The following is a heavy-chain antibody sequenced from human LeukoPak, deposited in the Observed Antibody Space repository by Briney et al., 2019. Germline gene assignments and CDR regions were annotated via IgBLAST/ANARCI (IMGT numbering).Heavy chain of an antibody. CDR1: GGSISSYH. J-gene: IGHJ4*02. V-gene: IGHV4-59*01. CDR2: IDYSGST. D-gene: IGHD5-18*01. Sequence: SETLSLTCTVSGGSISSYHWSWIRQPPGKGPEWIGYIDYSGSTNYNPSLKSRVTMSVDTSKNQFSLKLSSVTAADTAVYSCARGYSYGYNYFGYWGQGTLVTVSS. CDR3: ARGYSYGYNYFGY.